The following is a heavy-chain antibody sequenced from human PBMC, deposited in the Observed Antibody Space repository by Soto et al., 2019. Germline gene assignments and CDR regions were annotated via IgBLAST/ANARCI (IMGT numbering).Heavy chain of an antibody. CDR2: ISSSGSTI. D-gene: IGHD3-3*01. Sequence: PGGSLRLSCAASGFTFSDYYMSWIRQAPGKGLEWVSYISSSGSTIYYADSVKGRFTISRDNAKNSLYLQMNSLRAEDTAVYYCASRGYDFWSGDLSRPFDYWGQGTLVTVSS. CDR3: ASRGYDFWSGDLSRPFDY. CDR1: GFTFSDYY. J-gene: IGHJ4*02. V-gene: IGHV3-11*01.